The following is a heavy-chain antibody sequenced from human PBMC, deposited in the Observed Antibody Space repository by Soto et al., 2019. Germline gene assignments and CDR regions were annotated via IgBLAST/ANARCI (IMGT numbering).Heavy chain of an antibody. J-gene: IGHJ5*02. D-gene: IGHD2-15*01. CDR2: INPNSGGT. CDR1: GYTFTGYY. Sequence: ASVKVSCKASGYTFTGYYMHWVRQAPGQGLEWMGWINPNSGGTNYAQKFQGRVTMTRDTPISTAYMELSRLRSDDTAVYYCARDLRYCSGGSCYSEGPHNWFDPWGQGTLVTVSS. CDR3: ARDLRYCSGGSCYSEGPHNWFDP. V-gene: IGHV1-2*02.